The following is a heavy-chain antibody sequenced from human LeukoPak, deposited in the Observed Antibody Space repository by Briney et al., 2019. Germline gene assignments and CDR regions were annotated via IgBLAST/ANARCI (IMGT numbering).Heavy chain of an antibody. Sequence: QPGGSLRLSCAASGFTFSNYAMTWVRQAPGKGLDWVSGISGSGGSTYYADSVKGRFTISRDNSKNTLYLQMNSLRAEDTAVYYCAKDLYGGNSGGFDIWGQGTMVTVSS. D-gene: IGHD4-23*01. V-gene: IGHV3-23*01. CDR1: GFTFSNYA. CDR3: AKDLYGGNSGGFDI. CDR2: ISGSGGST. J-gene: IGHJ3*02.